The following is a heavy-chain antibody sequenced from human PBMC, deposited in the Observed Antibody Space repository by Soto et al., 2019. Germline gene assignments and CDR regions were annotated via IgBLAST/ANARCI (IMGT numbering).Heavy chain of an antibody. Sequence: SETLSLTCTVSGGSISSQSYFWAWIRQPPGKRLEWIGSISFSGSTFYNPPLKSRVAISVDMSKNQFSLKLSSVTAADTAVYYCAKPRSSLEWPPFDSWGHGTLVTVSS. D-gene: IGHD3-3*01. CDR3: AKPRSSLEWPPFDS. J-gene: IGHJ5*01. CDR1: GGSISSQSYF. CDR2: ISFSGST. V-gene: IGHV4-39*01.